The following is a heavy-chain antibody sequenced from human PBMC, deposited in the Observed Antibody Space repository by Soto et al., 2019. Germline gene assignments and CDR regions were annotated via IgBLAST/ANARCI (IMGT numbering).Heavy chain of an antibody. V-gene: IGHV3-53*01. CDR3: AKEYYYSLDV. J-gene: IGHJ6*01. CDR1: GFTVTSTY. Sequence: DVQLVESGGGLIQPGGSLRLSCAVSGFTVTSTYMSWVRQAPGKGLEWISVITNDGDTSYADSVRGRFTISRDNSENTLYLQMNSLRAEDTAVYYCAKEYYYSLDVRGQGTTVTVSS. CDR2: ITNDGDT.